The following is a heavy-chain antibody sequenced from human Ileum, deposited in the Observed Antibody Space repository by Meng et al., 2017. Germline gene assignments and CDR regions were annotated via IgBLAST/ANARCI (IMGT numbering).Heavy chain of an antibody. CDR2: IHHSGST. V-gene: IGHV4-4*02. D-gene: IGHD1-26*01. CDR1: GGSISTSDW. J-gene: IGHJ4*02. CDR3: AREWSGSYRHFDY. Sequence: QVHVQESGPGLLKPSGTLSLTCAVSGGSISTSDWWSWVRQPPGKGLEWIGEIHHSGSTNYNPSLKSRVTISVDKSKNQFSLKLNSVTAADTAVYYCAREWSGSYRHFDYWGQGTLVTVSS.